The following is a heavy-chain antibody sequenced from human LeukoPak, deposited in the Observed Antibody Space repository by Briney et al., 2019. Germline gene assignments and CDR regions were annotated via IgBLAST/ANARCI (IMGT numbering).Heavy chain of an antibody. D-gene: IGHD5-18*01. CDR1: DGSINSYY. CDR2: VYYSGST. CDR3: ARQLRGYSYGPFDS. Sequence: PSETLSLTCSVSDGSINSYYWSWIRQPPGKGLEWLGYVYYSGSTNYNPSLKSRVTISLDTSKNQFSLKLSSVTAADTAVYYCARQLRGYSYGPFDSWGQGILVTVSS. V-gene: IGHV4-59*08. J-gene: IGHJ4*02.